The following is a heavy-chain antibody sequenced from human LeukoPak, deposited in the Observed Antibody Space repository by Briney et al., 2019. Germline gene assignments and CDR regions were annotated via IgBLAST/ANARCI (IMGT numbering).Heavy chain of an antibody. J-gene: IGHJ6*02. D-gene: IGHD2-15*01. V-gene: IGHV3-30-3*01. CDR3: AKDLSLTLYYYYYGMDV. CDR1: GFSFRSYA. CDR2: TSYDGSNE. Sequence: GSLRLSCAASGFSFRSYAMHWVRQAPGKGLEWVAVTSYDGSNENYAGSVKGRFTISRDNSKNTLYVQMNSLRAEDTAVYYCAKDLSLTLYYYYYGMDVWGQGTTVTVSS.